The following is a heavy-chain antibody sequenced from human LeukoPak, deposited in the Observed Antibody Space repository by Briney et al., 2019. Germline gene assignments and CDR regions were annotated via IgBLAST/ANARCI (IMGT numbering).Heavy chain of an antibody. D-gene: IGHD3-22*01. CDR2: VNANSGGT. V-gene: IGHV1-2*02. J-gene: IGHJ2*01. CDR3: ARSGDGDSSPLGDWYFDL. Sequence: VASVKVSCKASGSSFTDYNIHWVRQAPGQGLERMRWVNANSGGTHYAKNFQGRVTMTRDTSINTAYLEVNSLTSDDMAVYYCARSGDGDSSPLGDWYFDLWGRGTLVTVSS. CDR1: GSSFTDYN.